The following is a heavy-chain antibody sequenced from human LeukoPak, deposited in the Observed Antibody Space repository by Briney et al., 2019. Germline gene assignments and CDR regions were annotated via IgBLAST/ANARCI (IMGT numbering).Heavy chain of an antibody. Sequence: SVKVSCKASGGTFSNLAINWVRQAPGQGLEWMGRIVVILGLGKYAQRFQGRVTFTAGKSTSTVYMELSSLRAEDTAVYYCARPLWSGYEGYFQHWGQGTLVTVSS. CDR3: ARPLWSGYEGYFQH. CDR1: GGTFSNLA. CDR2: IVVILGLG. J-gene: IGHJ1*01. D-gene: IGHD3-3*01. V-gene: IGHV1-69*04.